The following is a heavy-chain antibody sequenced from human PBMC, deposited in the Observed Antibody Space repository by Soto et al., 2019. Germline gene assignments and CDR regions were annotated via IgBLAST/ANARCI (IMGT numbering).Heavy chain of an antibody. CDR3: VGALTYEVPYYYYGMDV. Sequence: GGSLRLSCAASGVTFSSYAMSWVRQAPGKGLEWVANIKQGGNEKFYVDSVKGRFTISRDNDKKSLYLQMDSLRVEDTAVYYCVGALTYEVPYYYYGMDVWGQGTTVTVSS. J-gene: IGHJ6*02. V-gene: IGHV3-7*01. D-gene: IGHD3-16*01. CDR1: GVTFSSYA. CDR2: IKQGGNEK.